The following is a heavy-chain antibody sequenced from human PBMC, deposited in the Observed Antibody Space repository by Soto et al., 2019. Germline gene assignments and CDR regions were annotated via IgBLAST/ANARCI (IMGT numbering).Heavy chain of an antibody. D-gene: IGHD3-16*01. CDR1: GYSFASYW. V-gene: IGHV5-51*01. CDR2: IYPDDSDP. J-gene: IGHJ4*02. CDR3: AFGIPGYFDY. Sequence: VQLVQSGAEVRKPGDSLKISCKGSGYSFASYWIAWVRQMPGQGLEWMGIIYPDDSDPRYSPSFQGQVTISADKSISTAYLQWSSLNASDTALYYCAFGIPGYFDYWGQGTLVTVSS.